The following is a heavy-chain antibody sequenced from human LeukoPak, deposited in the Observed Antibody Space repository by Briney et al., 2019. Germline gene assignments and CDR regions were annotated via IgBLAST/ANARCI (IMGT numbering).Heavy chain of an antibody. CDR1: GYTFTGYY. V-gene: IGHV1-2*06. Sequence: ASVKVSCEASGYTFTGYYMHWVRQAPGQGLEWMGRINPNSGGTNYAQKFQGRVTITTDESTSTAYMELSSLRSEDTAVYYCAINPNHMPRYYFDYWGQGTLSPSPQ. J-gene: IGHJ4*02. D-gene: IGHD2-2*01. CDR2: INPNSGGT. CDR3: AINPNHMPRYYFDY.